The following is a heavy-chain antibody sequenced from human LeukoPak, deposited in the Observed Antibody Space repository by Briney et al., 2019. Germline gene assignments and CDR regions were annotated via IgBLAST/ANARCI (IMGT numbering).Heavy chain of an antibody. D-gene: IGHD6-13*01. V-gene: IGHV1-8*01. Sequence: ASVKVSCKASGYTFTSYDINWVRQATGQGLEWMGWMNPNSGNTGYAQKFQGRVTMTRNTSISTAYMELSSLRSEDTAVYYCARGDSSSWSHYYYGMDVWGQGTTVTVSS. J-gene: IGHJ6*02. CDR3: ARGDSSSWSHYYYGMDV. CDR1: GYTFTSYD. CDR2: MNPNSGNT.